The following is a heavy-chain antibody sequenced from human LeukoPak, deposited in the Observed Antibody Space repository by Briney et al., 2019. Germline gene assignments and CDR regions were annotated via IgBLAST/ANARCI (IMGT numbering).Heavy chain of an antibody. D-gene: IGHD5-18*01. V-gene: IGHV1-8*03. CDR1: GYTFTSYD. CDR3: ARGGGYSYGDFDY. CDR2: VNANSGNT. J-gene: IGHJ4*02. Sequence: ASVKVSCKASGYTFTSYDIYWVRQATGQGLEWMGWVNANSGNTAYEKQFQGRVTINRNTSISTAYMELSSLRSEDTAVYYCARGGGYSYGDFDYWGQGTMVTVSS.